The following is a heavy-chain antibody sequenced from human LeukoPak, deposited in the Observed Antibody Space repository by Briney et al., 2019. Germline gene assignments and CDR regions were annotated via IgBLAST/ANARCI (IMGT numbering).Heavy chain of an antibody. CDR1: GYTFTGYY. CDR3: ARQKYSGYDSAYYGMDV. D-gene: IGHD5-12*01. CDR2: INPNSGGT. J-gene: IGHJ6*02. Sequence: ASVKVSCKASGYTFTGYYMHWVRQAPGQGLEWMGWINPNSGGTNYAQKFQGRVTMTRDTSISTAYMGLSRLRSDDTAVYYCARQKYSGYDSAYYGMDVWGQGTTVTVSS. V-gene: IGHV1-2*02.